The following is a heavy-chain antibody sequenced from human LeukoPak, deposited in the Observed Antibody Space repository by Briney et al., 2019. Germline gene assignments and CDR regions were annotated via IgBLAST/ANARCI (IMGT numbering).Heavy chain of an antibody. CDR3: ARDFLRYYYDSSGYPTRAYFDY. J-gene: IGHJ4*02. D-gene: IGHD3-22*01. CDR2: IYYSGST. Sequence: SETLSLTCTVSGGSISSSSYYWGWIRQPPGKGLEWIGSIYYSGSTYYNPSLKSRVTISVDTSKNQFSLKLSSVTAAGTAVYYCARDFLRYYYDSSGYPTRAYFDYWGQGTLVTVSS. V-gene: IGHV4-39*07. CDR1: GGSISSSSYY.